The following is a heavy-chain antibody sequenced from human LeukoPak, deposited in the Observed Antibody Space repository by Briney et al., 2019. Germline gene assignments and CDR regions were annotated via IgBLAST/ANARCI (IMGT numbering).Heavy chain of an antibody. CDR3: ASPRGHYDSSAFDF. J-gene: IGHJ4*02. CDR2: IYPGDSDT. Sequence: GASLKISWKISGTSFTTYWIGWVRQMPGKGLGWMGIIYPGDSDTIYSPSYQGQVTISADRSIKTAYLQWSSLKASDTAMYYCASPRGHYDSSAFDFWGQGTRVTVSS. CDR1: GTSFTTYW. D-gene: IGHD3-22*01. V-gene: IGHV5-51*01.